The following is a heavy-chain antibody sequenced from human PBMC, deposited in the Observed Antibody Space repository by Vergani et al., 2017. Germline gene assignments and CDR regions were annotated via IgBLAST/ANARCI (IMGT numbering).Heavy chain of an antibody. V-gene: IGHV4-39*01. CDR3: ARHSTVEWLVKLGWVDP. CDR1: GASIRSSNYY. J-gene: IGHJ5*02. Sequence: QLQLQESGPGLVKPSATLSLTCSVSGASIRSSNYYWGWIRQPPGKGLEWIASIYYSWSTYYNPSLKSQVTISVDTSKNQFSLKLSSVTAADTAVYVCARHSTVEWLVKLGWVDPGGQGILVTVAS. CDR2: IYYSWST. D-gene: IGHD6-19*01.